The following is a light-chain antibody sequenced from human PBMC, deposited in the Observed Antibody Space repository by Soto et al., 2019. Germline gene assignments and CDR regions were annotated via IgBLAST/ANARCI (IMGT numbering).Light chain of an antibody. CDR2: AAS. J-gene: IGKJ4*01. CDR1: QGIGSW. CDR3: QQYHTYPLS. Sequence: DIQMTQSPSSLSASVGDRVSITCRASQGIGSWVAWYQQKPGKGPKSLIFAASSLESGVSSRFSASGSGTDFTLTIDSPHPEDSATYYCQQYHTYPLSFGGGTKVEIK. V-gene: IGKV1D-16*01.